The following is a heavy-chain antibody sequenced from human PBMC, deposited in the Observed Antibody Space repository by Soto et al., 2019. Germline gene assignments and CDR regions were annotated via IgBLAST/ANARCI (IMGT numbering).Heavy chain of an antibody. CDR2: IYTSGST. V-gene: IGHV4-4*07. CDR1: GGSISSYY. CDR3: AKNKEDYYYYYGMDV. J-gene: IGHJ6*02. Sequence: SETLSLTCTVSGGSISSYYWSWIRQPAGKGLEWIGRIYTSGSTNYNPSLKSRVTMSVDTSKNQFSLKLSSVTAADTAVYYCAKNKEDYYYYYGMDVWGQGTTVTVSS.